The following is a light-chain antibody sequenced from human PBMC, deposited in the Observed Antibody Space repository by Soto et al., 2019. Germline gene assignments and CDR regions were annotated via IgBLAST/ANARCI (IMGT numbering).Light chain of an antibody. Sequence: EIVLTHSPATLSLSPVERATLSCRASQIISSYLAWYQQKPGQAPRLLIYDASNRATGVPARFSGSGSGTDFTLTISSLEPEDFAVYYCQQRSNWPPTFGQGTKVDIK. CDR1: QIISSY. CDR3: QQRSNWPPT. J-gene: IGKJ1*01. CDR2: DAS. V-gene: IGKV3-11*01.